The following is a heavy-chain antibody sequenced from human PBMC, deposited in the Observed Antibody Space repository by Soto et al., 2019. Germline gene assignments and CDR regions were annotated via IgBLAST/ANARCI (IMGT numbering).Heavy chain of an antibody. CDR3: ARFGIAARPFDY. J-gene: IGHJ4*02. CDR1: GGSFSGYY. D-gene: IGHD6-6*01. Sequence: QVQLQQWGAGLLKPSETLSLTCAVYGGSFSGYYWSWIRQPPGKGLEWIGEINHSGSTNYNPSLRSRVTISVDSSKNLFSLKLSSVTAADTAVYYCARFGIAARPFDYWGQGTLVTVSS. CDR2: INHSGST. V-gene: IGHV4-34*01.